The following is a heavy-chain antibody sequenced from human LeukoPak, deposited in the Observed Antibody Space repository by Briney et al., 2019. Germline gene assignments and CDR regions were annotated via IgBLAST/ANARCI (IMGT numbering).Heavy chain of an antibody. J-gene: IGHJ6*04. V-gene: IGHV4-59*01. CDR1: GGSISSYY. D-gene: IGHD6-6*01. CDR2: IYYSGST. CDR3: ARNPGRIAARHLDV. Sequence: SETLSLTFTVSGGSISSYYWSWIRQPPGKGLEWIGYIYYSGSTNYNPSLKSRVTISVDTSKNQFSLKLSSVTAADTAVYYCARNPGRIAARHLDVWGKGTTVTVSS.